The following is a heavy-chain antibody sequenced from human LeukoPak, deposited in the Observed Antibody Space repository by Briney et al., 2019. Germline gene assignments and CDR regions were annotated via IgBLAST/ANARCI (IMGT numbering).Heavy chain of an antibody. J-gene: IGHJ4*02. V-gene: IGHV3-30-3*01. CDR3: ARLLGYIDY. CDR1: GFTFSVSI. CDR2: MSFDGSIQ. Sequence: GGSLRLSCAASGFTFSVSIIHWVRQAPGKGLEWVALMSFDGSIQYNSDSVKGRFTISRDNSKNTVYLQMNSLRAEDTAVYYCARLLGYIDYWGQGTLVTVSS.